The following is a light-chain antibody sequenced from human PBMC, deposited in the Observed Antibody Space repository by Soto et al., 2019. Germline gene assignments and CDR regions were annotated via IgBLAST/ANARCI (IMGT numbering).Light chain of an antibody. Sequence: DIQMTQSPSTLTASVGDRVTITCRASQSISSCLAWYQQKPGKAPKLLIYDASSLESGVPSRFSGSGSGTQFTLTISSLPPDDFATYYCQQYNSYSTWTFGQATKVEIK. V-gene: IGKV1-5*01. CDR2: DAS. J-gene: IGKJ1*01. CDR1: QSISSC. CDR3: QQYNSYSTWT.